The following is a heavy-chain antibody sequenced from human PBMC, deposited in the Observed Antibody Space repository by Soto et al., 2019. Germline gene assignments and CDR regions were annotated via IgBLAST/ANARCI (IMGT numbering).Heavy chain of an antibody. CDR3: ARNILTGYDPDYYYYGMDV. Sequence: GASVKVSCKASGYTFTSYGISWVRQAPGQGLEWMGWISAYNGNTNYAQKLQGRVTMTTDTSTSTAYMELRSLSSDDTAVYYCARNILTGYDPDYYYYGMDVWGQGTTVTVSS. CDR2: ISAYNGNT. J-gene: IGHJ6*02. CDR1: GYTFTSYG. V-gene: IGHV1-18*01. D-gene: IGHD3-9*01.